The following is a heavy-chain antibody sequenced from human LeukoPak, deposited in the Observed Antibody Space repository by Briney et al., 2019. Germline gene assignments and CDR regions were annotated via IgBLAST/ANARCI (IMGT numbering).Heavy chain of an antibody. CDR2: VDPEDGET. V-gene: IGHV1-69-2*01. Sequence: GASVKVSCKVSGYTFTDYYMHWVQQAPGKGLEWMGLVDPEDGETIYAEKFQGRATITADTSTDTAYKELSSLRSEDTAVYYCATYSSYCSGGSCHDYWGQGTLVTVSS. J-gene: IGHJ4*02. CDR1: GYTFTDYY. CDR3: ATYSSYCSGGSCHDY. D-gene: IGHD2-15*01.